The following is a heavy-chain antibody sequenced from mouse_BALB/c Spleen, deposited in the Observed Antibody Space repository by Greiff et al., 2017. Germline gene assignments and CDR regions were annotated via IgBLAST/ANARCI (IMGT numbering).Heavy chain of an antibody. V-gene: IGHV1-87*01. CDR2: IYPGDGDT. CDR1: GYTFTSYW. J-gene: IGHJ2*01. CDR3: ARGAYYGNYFDY. D-gene: IGHD2-10*01. Sequence: QVQLQQSGAELARSGASVKLSCKASGYTFTSYWMQWVKQRPGQGLEWIGAIYPGDGDTRYTQKFKGKATLTADKSSSTAYMQLSSLASEDSAVYYCARGAYYGNYFDYWGQGTTLTVSS.